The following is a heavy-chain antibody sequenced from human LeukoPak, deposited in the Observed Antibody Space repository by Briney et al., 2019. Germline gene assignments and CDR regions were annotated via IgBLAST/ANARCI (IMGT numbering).Heavy chain of an antibody. V-gene: IGHV4-34*01. CDR1: GGSFSGYY. CDR3: ARHPTPPDIVVVPAAKGRLAFDI. J-gene: IGHJ3*02. D-gene: IGHD2-2*01. Sequence: SETLSLTCAVYGGSFSGYYWSWIRQPPGKGLEWIGEINHSGSTNYNPSLKSRVTISVDTSKNQFSLKLSSVTAADTAVYYCARHPTPPDIVVVPAAKGRLAFDIWGQGTMVTVSS. CDR2: INHSGST.